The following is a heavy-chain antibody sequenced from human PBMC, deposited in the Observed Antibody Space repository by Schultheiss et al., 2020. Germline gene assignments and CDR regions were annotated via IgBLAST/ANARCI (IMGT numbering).Heavy chain of an antibody. CDR3: ARIVVEAAAPADAFDI. J-gene: IGHJ3*02. CDR2: IYYSGST. D-gene: IGHD2-2*01. Sequence: SQTLSLTCTVSGGSISSGGYYWSWIRQHPGKGLEWIGYIYYSGSTYYNPSLKSRVTISVDTSKNQFSLKLSSVTAADTAVYYCARIVVEAAAPADAFDIWGQGTMVTVSS. V-gene: IGHV4-31*03. CDR1: GGSISSGGYY.